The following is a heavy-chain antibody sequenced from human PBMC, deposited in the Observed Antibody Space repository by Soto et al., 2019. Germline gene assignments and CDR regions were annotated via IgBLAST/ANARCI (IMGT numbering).Heavy chain of an antibody. J-gene: IGHJ5*02. D-gene: IGHD5-12*01. CDR1: GGSISSGGYY. CDR3: ARVSLRFNWFDP. Sequence: QVQLQESGPGLVKHSQTLSLTCTFSGGSISSGGYYWSWIRQHPGKGLEWIGYIYYSGSTYYNPSLKSRVTISVDTSKKQFSLKLSSVSAADTAVYYCARVSLRFNWFDPWGQGTLVTVSS. CDR2: IYYSGST. V-gene: IGHV4-31*03.